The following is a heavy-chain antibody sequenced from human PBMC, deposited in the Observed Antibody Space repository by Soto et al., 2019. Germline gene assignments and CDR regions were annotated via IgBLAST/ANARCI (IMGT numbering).Heavy chain of an antibody. CDR1: GGSISSSSYY. Sequence: SETLSLTCTVSGGSISSSSYYWGWIRQPPGKGLEWIGSIYYSGSTYYNPSLKSRVAISVDTSKNQFSLKLSSVTAADTAVYYCATGITIFGVVNLPDYWGQGTLVTVSS. J-gene: IGHJ4*02. D-gene: IGHD3-3*01. V-gene: IGHV4-39*07. CDR2: IYYSGST. CDR3: ATGITIFGVVNLPDY.